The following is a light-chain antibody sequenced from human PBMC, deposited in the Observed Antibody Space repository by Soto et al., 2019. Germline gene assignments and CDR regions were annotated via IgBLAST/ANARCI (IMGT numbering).Light chain of an antibody. V-gene: IGKV1-5*01. CDR1: QSISKW. Sequence: DIQMTQSPSTLSASIGDRVSITCRASQSISKWLAWHQQKPGKAPKLLIYDASTLQSGVPPRFSGSGSGTEFTLTIRSLQPDDIATYYCQHYNSYGTFGQGTKVDIK. CDR2: DAS. J-gene: IGKJ1*01. CDR3: QHYNSYGT.